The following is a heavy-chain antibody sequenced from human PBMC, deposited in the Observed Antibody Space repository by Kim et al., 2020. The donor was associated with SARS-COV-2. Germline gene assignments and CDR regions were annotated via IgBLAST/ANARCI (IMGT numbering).Heavy chain of an antibody. Sequence: SETLSLTCTVSGGSISSSSYYWGWIRQPPGKGLEWIGSIYYSGSTYYNPSLKSRVTISVDTSKNQLSLKLSSVTAADTAVYYCARRLNWGKYYGMDVWGQGTTVTVSS. V-gene: IGHV4-39*01. CDR3: ARRLNWGKYYGMDV. CDR1: GGSISSSSYY. D-gene: IGHD7-27*01. CDR2: IYYSGST. J-gene: IGHJ6*02.